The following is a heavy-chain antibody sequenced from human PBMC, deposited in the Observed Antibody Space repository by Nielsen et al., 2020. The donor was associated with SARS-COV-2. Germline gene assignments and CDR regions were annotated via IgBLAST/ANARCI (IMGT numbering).Heavy chain of an antibody. Sequence: VRQAPGKGLEWVANIKQDESEKYYVDSVKGRFTISRDNAKNSLYLQMNSLRAEDTAVYYCAREAYYDSSGYYYSGDAFDIWGQGTMVTVSS. J-gene: IGHJ3*02. CDR3: AREAYYDSSGYYYSGDAFDI. V-gene: IGHV3-7*01. D-gene: IGHD3-22*01. CDR2: IKQDESEK.